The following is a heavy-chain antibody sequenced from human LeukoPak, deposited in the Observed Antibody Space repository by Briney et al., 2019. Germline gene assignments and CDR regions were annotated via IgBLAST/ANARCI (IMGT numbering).Heavy chain of an antibody. V-gene: IGHV1-2*02. CDR3: VPSANYYYFDY. J-gene: IGHJ4*02. CDR1: GYTFTGYY. Sequence: ASVKVSCKASGYTFTGYYMHWVRQGPGLGFEWMGWINPKSGGTSYPQKFQGRLTMTRDTSISTAYMELSRLGSDDTAVYYCVPSANYYYFDYWGQGTLVTVSS. CDR2: INPKSGGT. D-gene: IGHD1-26*01.